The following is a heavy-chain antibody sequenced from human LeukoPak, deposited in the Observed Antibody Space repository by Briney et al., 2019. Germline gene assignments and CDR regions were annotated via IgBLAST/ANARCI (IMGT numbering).Heavy chain of an antibody. D-gene: IGHD6-13*01. J-gene: IGHJ4*02. CDR3: ARLAAAVFLSTYYFDY. V-gene: IGHV3-30*02. CDR2: IRYDGSNK. Sequence: PGGSLRLSCAASGFTFSSYGMHWVRQAPGKGLEWVAFIRYDGSNKYYADSVKGRFTISRDNSKNTLYLQMNSLRAENTAVYYCARLAAAVFLSTYYFDYWGQGTLVTVSS. CDR1: GFTFSSYG.